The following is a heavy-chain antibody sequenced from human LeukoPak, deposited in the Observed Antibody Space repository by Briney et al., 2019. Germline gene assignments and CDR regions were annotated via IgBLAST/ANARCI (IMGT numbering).Heavy chain of an antibody. CDR3: VGARGCFVPAS. Sequence: SETVSLTCTVSGDSFTKYYWNWIRQAPGKGLEWIGYVSVSGSTKYNPSLKSRVSMSADTSKNQLSLQLTSLSAADTAVYYCVGARGCFVPASWGPGTLVTLSS. CDR1: GDSFTKYY. J-gene: IGHJ5*02. CDR2: VSVSGST. V-gene: IGHV4-59*01. D-gene: IGHD1-26*01.